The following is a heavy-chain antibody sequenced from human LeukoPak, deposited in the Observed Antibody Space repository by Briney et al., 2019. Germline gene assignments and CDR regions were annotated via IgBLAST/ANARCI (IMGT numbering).Heavy chain of an antibody. D-gene: IGHD6-6*01. CDR2: FDPEDGET. CDR3: ATAFEYSSSYHDY. J-gene: IGHJ4*02. Sequence: ASVKVSCKVSGYTLTELSMHWVRQPPGKGLEGMGGFDPEDGETIYAQKFQGRVTMTEDTSTDTAYMELGSLSAEDAAVYYCATAFEYSSSYHDYWGQGTLVTVSS. CDR1: GYTLTELS. V-gene: IGHV1-24*01.